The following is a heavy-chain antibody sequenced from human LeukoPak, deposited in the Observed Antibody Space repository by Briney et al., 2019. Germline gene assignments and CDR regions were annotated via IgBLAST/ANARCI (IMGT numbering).Heavy chain of an antibody. J-gene: IGHJ1*01. CDR1: GFTVSSNY. CDR2: IYSGGST. Sequence: GSLRLSCAASGFTVSSNYMSWVRQAPGKGLEWVSVIYSGGSTYYADSVKGRFTISRDNSKNTLYLQMNSLRAEDTAVYYCAKDMDDSSGFYSYYHWGQGTLVTVSS. V-gene: IGHV3-53*01. D-gene: IGHD3-22*01. CDR3: AKDMDDSSGFYSYYH.